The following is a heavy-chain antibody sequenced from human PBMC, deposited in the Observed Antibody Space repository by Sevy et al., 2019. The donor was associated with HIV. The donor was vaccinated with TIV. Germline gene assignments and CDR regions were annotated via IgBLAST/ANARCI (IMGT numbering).Heavy chain of an antibody. CDR2: ISGSGGST. CDR3: AKGVGYSGYDPEGFDY. V-gene: IGHV3-23*01. Sequence: GGSLRLSCAASGFTFSSYAMSWVRQAPGKGLEWVSAISGSGGSTYYADSVKGRFTISRDNSKNTLYLQMNSLRAEDTAVYYCAKGVGYSGYDPEGFDYWGQGTLVTVSS. J-gene: IGHJ4*02. CDR1: GFTFSSYA. D-gene: IGHD5-12*01.